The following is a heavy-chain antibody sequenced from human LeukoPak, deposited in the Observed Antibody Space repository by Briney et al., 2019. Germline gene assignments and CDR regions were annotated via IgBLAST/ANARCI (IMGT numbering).Heavy chain of an antibody. CDR3: ARDAGIAAAGTGRGWFDP. D-gene: IGHD6-13*01. Sequence: SQTLSLTCAISGDSVSSNSAAWNWIRRSPSRGLEWLGRTYYRSKWYNDYAVSVKSRITINPDTSKNQFSLQLNSVTPADTAVYYCARDAGIAAAGTGRGWFDPWGQGTLVTVSS. J-gene: IGHJ5*02. V-gene: IGHV6-1*01. CDR2: TYYRSKWYN. CDR1: GDSVSSNSAA.